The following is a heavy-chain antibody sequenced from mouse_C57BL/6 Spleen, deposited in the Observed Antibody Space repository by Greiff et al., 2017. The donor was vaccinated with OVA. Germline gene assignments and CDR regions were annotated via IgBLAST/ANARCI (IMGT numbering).Heavy chain of an antibody. CDR1: GYTFTSYW. D-gene: IGHD2-3*01. J-gene: IGHJ3*01. CDR2: IDPNSGGT. CDR3: AWGYDFAY. Sequence: QVHVKQPGAELVKPGASVKLSCKASGYTFTSYWMHWVKQRPGRGLEWIGRIDPNSGGTKYNEKFKSKATLTVDKPSSTASMQLSSLTSEDSAVYYCAWGYDFAYWGQGTLVTVSA. V-gene: IGHV1-72*01.